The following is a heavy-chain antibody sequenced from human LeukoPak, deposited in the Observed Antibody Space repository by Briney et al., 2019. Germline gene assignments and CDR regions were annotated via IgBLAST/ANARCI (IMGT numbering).Heavy chain of an antibody. J-gene: IGHJ4*02. D-gene: IGHD2-15*01. CDR3: AKDYARGDCSLAHCNPIDS. CDR1: GFTFSTFA. Sequence: PGGSLRLSCAASGFTFSTFAMTWVRQAPGKGLEWVSTFSPDGIHYADSVKGRFAISRDDSMSTLFLQMNSLRAEDTAIYYCAKDYARGDCSLAHCNPIDSWGQGTLVTVSS. V-gene: IGHV3-23*01. CDR2: FSPDGI.